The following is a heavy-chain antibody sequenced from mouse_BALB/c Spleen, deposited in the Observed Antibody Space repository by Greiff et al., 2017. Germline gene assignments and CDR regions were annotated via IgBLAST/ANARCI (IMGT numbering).Heavy chain of an antibody. J-gene: IGHJ4*01. V-gene: IGHV5-12-2*01. D-gene: IGHD1-1*01. Sequence: EVKLVESGGGLVQPGGSLKLSCAASGFTFSSYTMSWVRQTPEKRLEWVAYISNGGGSTYYPDTVKGRFTISRDNAKNTLYLQMSSLKSEDTAMYYCARHKDTTVVGAMDYWGQGTSVTVSS. CDR1: GFTFSSYT. CDR2: ISNGGGST. CDR3: ARHKDTTVVGAMDY.